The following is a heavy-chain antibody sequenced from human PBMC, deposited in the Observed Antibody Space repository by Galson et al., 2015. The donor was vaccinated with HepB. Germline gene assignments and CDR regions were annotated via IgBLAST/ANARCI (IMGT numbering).Heavy chain of an antibody. J-gene: IGHJ4*02. D-gene: IGHD4/OR15-4a*01. V-gene: IGHV3-15*01. CDR2: IKSRTDGGTT. Sequence: SLRLSCATSGFTFSNDWMSWVRQAPGKGLEWVGRIKSRTDGGTTDYAAPVEGRFTISRDDSKNTLYLQMNSLKTEYTAVYYCTTVANCANPYWRQGTLVTVSS. CDR3: TTVANCANPY. CDR1: GFTFSNDW.